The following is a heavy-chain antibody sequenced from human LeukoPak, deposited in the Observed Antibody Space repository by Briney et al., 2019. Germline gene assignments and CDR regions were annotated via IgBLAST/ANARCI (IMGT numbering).Heavy chain of an antibody. CDR1: GGSFSGYY. CDR3: ARGSSQQLITYYYYYYMDV. CDR2: INHSGST. V-gene: IGHV4-34*01. Sequence: SETLSLTCAVYGGSFSGYYWSWIRQPPGKGLEWIGEINHSGSTNYNPSLKSRVTISVDTSKNQFSLKLSSVTAADTAVYYCARGSSQQLITYYYYYYMDVWGKGTTVTASS. J-gene: IGHJ6*03. D-gene: IGHD6-13*01.